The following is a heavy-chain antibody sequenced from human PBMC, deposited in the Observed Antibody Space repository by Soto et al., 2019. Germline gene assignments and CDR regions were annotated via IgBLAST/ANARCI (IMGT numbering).Heavy chain of an antibody. CDR3: ARFYYDSSGYLPSPYYYYYGMDV. D-gene: IGHD3-22*01. J-gene: IGHJ6*02. Sequence: GGSLRLSCAASGFTFSNAWMNWVRQAPGKGLEWVANIKQDGSEKYYVDSVKGRFTISRDNAKNSLYLQMNSLRAEDTAVYYCARFYYDSSGYLPSPYYYYYGMDVWGQGTTVTVSS. CDR2: IKQDGSEK. V-gene: IGHV3-7*04. CDR1: GFTFSNAW.